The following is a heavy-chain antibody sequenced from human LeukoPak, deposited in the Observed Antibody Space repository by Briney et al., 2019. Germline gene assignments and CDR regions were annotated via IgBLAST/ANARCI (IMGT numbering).Heavy chain of an antibody. CDR2: IYTSGST. Sequence: PSETLSLTCTVSGGSISSYYWSWIRQPAGKGLEWIGRIYTSGSTNYNPSLKSRVTMSVDTSKNQFSLKLSSVTAADTAVYYCVGTMIVVVPYYFDYWGQGTLVTVSP. D-gene: IGHD3-22*01. CDR3: VGTMIVVVPYYFDY. V-gene: IGHV4-4*07. J-gene: IGHJ4*02. CDR1: GGSISSYY.